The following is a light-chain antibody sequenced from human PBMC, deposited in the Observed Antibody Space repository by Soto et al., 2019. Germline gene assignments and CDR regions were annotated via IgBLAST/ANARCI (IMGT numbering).Light chain of an antibody. CDR2: FAS. J-gene: IGKJ4*01. CDR1: QSVSNN. V-gene: IGKV3-15*01. CDR3: QQYNEWPLT. Sequence: EIVMTQSPATQSVSPGERATLSCRASQSVSNNLAWYQQKPGQAPRVLIYFASTRATGIPARFSGSGSGTEFTLTISSLQSEDFAVYYCQQYNEWPLTFGGGTKVETK.